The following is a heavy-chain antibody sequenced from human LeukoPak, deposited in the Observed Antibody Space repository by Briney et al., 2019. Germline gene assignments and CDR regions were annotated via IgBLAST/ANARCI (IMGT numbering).Heavy chain of an antibody. J-gene: IGHJ5*02. CDR1: GFTFSSYA. Sequence: GGSLRLSCAASGFTFSSYAMHWVRQAPGKGLEWVSYISSSGSTIYYADSVKGRFTISRDNAKNSLYLQMNSLRAEDTAVYYCARGAADNWFDPWGQGTLVTVSS. CDR3: ARGAADNWFDP. CDR2: ISSSGSTI. D-gene: IGHD2-15*01. V-gene: IGHV3-48*04.